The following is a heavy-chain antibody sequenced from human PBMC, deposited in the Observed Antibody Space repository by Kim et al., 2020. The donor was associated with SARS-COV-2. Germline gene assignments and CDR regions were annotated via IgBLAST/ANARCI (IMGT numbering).Heavy chain of an antibody. CDR2: INPSGGST. CDR1: GYTFTSYY. V-gene: IGHV1-46*01. J-gene: IGHJ6*01. CDR3: AKNIVVVPAAIAWDYYGRDV. D-gene: IGHD2-2*02. Sequence: SVKVSCKASGYTFTSYYMHWVRQAPGQGLEWMGIINPSGGSTSYAQKLQGRGTMTRDTSTSTVYMELSSLRSEDTAVYYCAKNIVVVPAAIAWDYYGRDVWGQGPTVTVSS.